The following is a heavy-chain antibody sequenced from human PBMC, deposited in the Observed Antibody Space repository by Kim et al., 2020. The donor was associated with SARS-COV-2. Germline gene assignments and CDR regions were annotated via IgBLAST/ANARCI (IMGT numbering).Heavy chain of an antibody. J-gene: IGHJ4*02. CDR1: GFTFSSYG. CDR3: ARDQGMGKSCYFDY. D-gene: IGHD3-10*01. Sequence: GGSLRLSCTASGFTFSSYGMHWVRQAPGKGLEWVAAIWFDGTNKYYTDSVKGRFTISRDNSKNTLYLQMNSLRAEDTAVYYCARDQGMGKSCYFDYWGQGTLVTVSS. V-gene: IGHV3-33*01. CDR2: IWFDGTNK.